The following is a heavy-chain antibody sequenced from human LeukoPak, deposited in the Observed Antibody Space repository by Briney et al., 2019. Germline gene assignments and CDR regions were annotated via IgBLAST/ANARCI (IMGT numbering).Heavy chain of an antibody. CDR1: GFTFSSYA. D-gene: IGHD3-10*01. J-gene: IGHJ6*02. Sequence: PGGSLRLSCAASGFTFSSYAMHWVRQAPGKGLEWVAVISYDGSNKYYADSVKGRFTISRDNSKNTLYLQMNSLRAKDTAVYYCARERGLVRGVIGYYYYGMDVWGQGTRSPSP. CDR2: ISYDGSNK. CDR3: ARERGLVRGVIGYYYYGMDV. V-gene: IGHV3-30-3*01.